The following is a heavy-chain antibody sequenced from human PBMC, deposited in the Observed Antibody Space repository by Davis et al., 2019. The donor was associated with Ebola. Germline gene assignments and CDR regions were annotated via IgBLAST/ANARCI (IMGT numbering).Heavy chain of an antibody. CDR2: IDPDGAGT. Sequence: GESLKISCAASGFTFSHFHLHWVRQTPTKGLVWVARIDPDGAGTNYAASVKGRFTISRDNAKNTLSLQMNRLRVEDTAVYYCVRDSGYYSHDYWGHGTLVTVSS. V-gene: IGHV3-74*01. CDR1: GFTFSHFH. D-gene: IGHD5-12*01. J-gene: IGHJ4*01. CDR3: VRDSGYYSHDY.